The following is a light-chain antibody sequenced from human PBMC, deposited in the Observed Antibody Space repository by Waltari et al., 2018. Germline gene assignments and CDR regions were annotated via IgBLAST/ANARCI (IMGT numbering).Light chain of an antibody. J-gene: IGLJ1*01. CDR2: EGT. Sequence: HSALTQPASVSGSPGQSITFSCTATSSDVATYNRVSWYQQHPDKAPKLIIYEGTKRPSGISDRCSGSRSGNTASLTIAGLQAEDEADYYCCSYAGSRTYVFGTGTKVTVL. V-gene: IGLV2-23*01. CDR3: CSYAGSRTYV. CDR1: SSDVATYNR.